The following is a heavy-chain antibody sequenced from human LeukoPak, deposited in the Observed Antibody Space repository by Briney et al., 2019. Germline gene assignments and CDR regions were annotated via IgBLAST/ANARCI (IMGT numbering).Heavy chain of an antibody. Sequence: GGSLRLSCAASRSTFSASGMHWVRQAPGKGLEWVALISYDGSNRKYADSVKGRFTISRDNSKNTLYLQMNSLRDEDTAVYYCTKFVSSSSWLIDSWGQGTLVTVSS. D-gene: IGHD6-13*01. CDR3: TKFVSSSSWLIDS. J-gene: IGHJ4*02. CDR2: ISYDGSNR. V-gene: IGHV3-30*18. CDR1: RSTFSASG.